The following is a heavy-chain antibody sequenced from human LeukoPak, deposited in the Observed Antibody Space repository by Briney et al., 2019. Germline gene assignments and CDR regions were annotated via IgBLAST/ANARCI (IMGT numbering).Heavy chain of an antibody. D-gene: IGHD3-9*01. V-gene: IGHV1-8*01. CDR2: MNPNSGNT. CDR3: ALDYDILPGTDY. J-gene: IGHJ4*02. CDR1: GYTFSSYD. Sequence: GASVKVSCKASGYTFSSYDINWVRQATGQGLEWMGWMNPNSGNTGYAQKFQGRVTMTRNTSISTAYMELSSLRSDDTAVYYCALDYDILPGTDYWGQGTLVTVSS.